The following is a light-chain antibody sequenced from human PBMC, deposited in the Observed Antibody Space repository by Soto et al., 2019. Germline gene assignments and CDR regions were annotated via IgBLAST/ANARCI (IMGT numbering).Light chain of an antibody. CDR1: QSISSY. Sequence: DIQMTQAPSSLSASAGDRVTVTCRASQSISSYLNWYQQKPGKAPKLLIYDASSLESGVPSRFSGSGSGTEFTLTISSLQPDDFATYYCQQYNSYPWTFGQGTKVDNK. V-gene: IGKV1-5*01. CDR3: QQYNSYPWT. CDR2: DAS. J-gene: IGKJ1*01.